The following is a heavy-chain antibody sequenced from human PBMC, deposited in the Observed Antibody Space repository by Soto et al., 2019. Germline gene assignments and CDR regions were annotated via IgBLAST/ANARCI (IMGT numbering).Heavy chain of an antibody. V-gene: IGHV3-53*01. J-gene: IGHJ4*02. Sequence: EVQVVESGGGLIQPGGSLRLSCAVSGLTVTINYMSWVRQAPGKGLEWVSVIYSGGTIYYADSVKGRFTISRDTSKNTLYLQMNSLRGEDTAVYYCHGYGYWGQGTLVTVSS. CDR1: GLTVTINY. D-gene: IGHD5-12*01. CDR2: IYSGGTI. CDR3: HGYGY.